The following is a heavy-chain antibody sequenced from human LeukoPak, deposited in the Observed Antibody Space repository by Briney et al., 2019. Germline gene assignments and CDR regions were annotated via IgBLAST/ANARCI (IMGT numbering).Heavy chain of an antibody. J-gene: IGHJ4*02. CDR3: AREWGMAAAGPNKAIDY. D-gene: IGHD6-13*01. CDR1: GFTFSSYW. V-gene: IGHV3-7*01. Sequence: GGSLRLSCAASGFTFSSYWMSWVRQAPGKGLEWVANIKKDGSAKYYVDSVKGRFTISRDNAKKSLYLQMNSLRAEDTAVYFCAREWGMAAAGPNKAIDYWGQGTLVTVSS. CDR2: IKKDGSAK.